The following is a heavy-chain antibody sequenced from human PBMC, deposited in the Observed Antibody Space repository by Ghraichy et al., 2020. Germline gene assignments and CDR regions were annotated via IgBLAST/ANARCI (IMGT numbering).Heavy chain of an antibody. CDR2: LSGSGSNT. D-gene: IGHD6-25*01. CDR1: GFSFAYSS. V-gene: IGHV3-23*01. Sequence: GGSLRLSCAASGFSFAYSSMSWIRQAPGKGLEWVAGLSGSGSNTYYADSVKGRLTVSRDNSKKTLYLEINRLTAADTAVYYCAKARHSSELNDSFDTWGQGTSVTVSS. CDR3: AKARHSSELNDSFDT. J-gene: IGHJ3*02.